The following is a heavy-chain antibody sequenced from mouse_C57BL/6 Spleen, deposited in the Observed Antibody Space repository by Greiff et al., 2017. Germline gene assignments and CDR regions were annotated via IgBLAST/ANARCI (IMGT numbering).Heavy chain of an antibody. D-gene: IGHD2-3*01. Sequence: VQLQQPGAELVRPGSSVKLSCKASGYTFTSYWMDWVKQRPGQGLEWIGNIYPSDSETHYNQKFKDKATLTVDKSSSTAYMQLSSLTSEDSAVYYCALIYDGYYAAYWGQGTLVTVSA. CDR1: GYTFTSYW. J-gene: IGHJ3*01. CDR2: IYPSDSET. CDR3: ALIYDGYYAAY. V-gene: IGHV1-61*01.